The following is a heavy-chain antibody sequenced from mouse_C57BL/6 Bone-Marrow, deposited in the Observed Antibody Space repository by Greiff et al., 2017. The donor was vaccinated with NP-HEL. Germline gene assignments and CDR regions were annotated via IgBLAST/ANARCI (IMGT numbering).Heavy chain of an antibody. V-gene: IGHV1-20*01. CDR3: AKEGLSMVVTSLYCYAMDY. D-gene: IGHD2-3*01. Sequence: VQLQQSGPELVKPGASVKISCKASGYSFTGYFMNWVMQSHVKSLEWIGRINPYNGGTFYNQKFKGKATLTVDKSSSTAYLELRSLTSEDSAVYYCAKEGLSMVVTSLYCYAMDYWGRGTSVTVTA. CDR2: INPYNGGT. J-gene: IGHJ4*01. CDR1: GYSFTGYF.